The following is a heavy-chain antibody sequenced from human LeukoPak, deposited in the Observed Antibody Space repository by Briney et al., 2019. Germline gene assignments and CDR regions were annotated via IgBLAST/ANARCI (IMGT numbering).Heavy chain of an antibody. D-gene: IGHD3-22*01. V-gene: IGHV3-23*01. CDR1: GFTVSSNY. CDR2: ISGSGGST. J-gene: IGHJ4*02. CDR3: AKDLGNYYDSSGYFLTPYFDY. Sequence: GGSLRLSCAASGFTVSSNYMSWVRQAPGKGLEWVSAISGSGGSTYYADSVKGRFTISRDNSKNTLYLQMNSLRAEDTAVYYCAKDLGNYYDSSGYFLTPYFDYWGQGTLVTVSS.